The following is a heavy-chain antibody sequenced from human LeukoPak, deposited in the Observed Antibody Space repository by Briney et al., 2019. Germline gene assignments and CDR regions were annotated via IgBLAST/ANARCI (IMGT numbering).Heavy chain of an antibody. CDR1: GGSISSYY. CDR2: IYYSGTT. V-gene: IGHV4-59*01. CDR3: ARGVYIAAAQYGY. D-gene: IGHD6-13*01. J-gene: IGHJ4*02. Sequence: PSETLSLTCTVSGGSISSYYWSWIRQPPGKGLEWIGYIYYSGTTNYNPSLKSRVTISVDTSKNQFSLKLSSVTAADTAVYYCARGVYIAAAQYGYWGEGTLVTVSS.